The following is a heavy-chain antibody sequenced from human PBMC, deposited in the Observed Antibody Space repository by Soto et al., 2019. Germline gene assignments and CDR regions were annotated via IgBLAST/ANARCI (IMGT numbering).Heavy chain of an antibody. CDR3: ARAISGDVT. V-gene: IGHV1-3*01. CDR2: INAGNGDT. Sequence: QVQLVQSGAEMKKPGASVKLSCKTSGINYNTYAIHWVRQAPGQGLEWMGWINAGNGDTRYSQNFQGGVTLTRDTSASTVYMDLDSLKSEDKGVYYCARAISGDVTWGQGTLVTVSS. D-gene: IGHD5-12*01. J-gene: IGHJ4*02. CDR1: GINYNTYA.